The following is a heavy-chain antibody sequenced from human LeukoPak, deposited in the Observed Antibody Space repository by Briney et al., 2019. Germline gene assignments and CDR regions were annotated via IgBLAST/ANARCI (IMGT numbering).Heavy chain of an antibody. D-gene: IGHD6-19*01. V-gene: IGHV1-24*01. J-gene: IGHJ4*02. CDR1: GYTLTELS. CDR3: ATAQWLASYSFDY. CDR2: FDPEDGET. Sequence: GASVKVSCKVSGYTLTELSMHWVRQAPGKGLEWMGGFDPEDGETIYAQKFQGRVTMTEDTSTDTAYMGLSSLRSEDTAVYYCATAQWLASYSFDYWGQGTLVTVSS.